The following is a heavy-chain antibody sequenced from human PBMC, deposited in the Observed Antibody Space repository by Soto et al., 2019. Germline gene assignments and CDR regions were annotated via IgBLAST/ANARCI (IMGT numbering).Heavy chain of an antibody. CDR3: AKPLYSGSSYFDS. J-gene: IGHJ4*02. D-gene: IGHD6-6*01. V-gene: IGHV3-30*18. Sequence: PGGSLRLSCAASGFSFSSYAMHWVRQTPGKGLEWVAFTSYDETNTYYADSVKGRFTVSRDSSKKTLYLHMNSLRSEDTAVYYCAKPLYSGSSYFDSWGQGTLVTVSS. CDR2: TSYDETNT. CDR1: GFSFSSYA.